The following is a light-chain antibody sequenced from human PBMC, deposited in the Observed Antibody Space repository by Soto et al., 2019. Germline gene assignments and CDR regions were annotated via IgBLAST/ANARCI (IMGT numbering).Light chain of an antibody. Sequence: EIVMTQSPATLSMSPGERATLSCRAGQSVSSNLAWYQQKPGQAPRLLIYGASTRATGIPARFSGSGSGTEFTLTISSLQSEDFAVYYCQQYNNWPLTFGGGTKVEIK. J-gene: IGKJ4*01. CDR1: QSVSSN. CDR2: GAS. V-gene: IGKV3-15*01. CDR3: QQYNNWPLT.